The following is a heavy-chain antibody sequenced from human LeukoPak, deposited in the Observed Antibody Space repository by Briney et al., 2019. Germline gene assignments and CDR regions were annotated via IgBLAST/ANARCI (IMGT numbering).Heavy chain of an antibody. CDR3: ASGPGIAVAGRFSDY. CDR2: IYYSGST. J-gene: IGHJ4*02. V-gene: IGHV4-59*01. CDR1: GGSISSYY. Sequence: SETLSLTCTVSGGSISSYYWSWIRQPPGKGLEWIGYIYYSGSTNYNPSLKSRVTISVDTSKNQFSLKLSSVTAADTAVYYCASGPGIAVAGRFSDYWGQGTLVTVPS. D-gene: IGHD6-19*01.